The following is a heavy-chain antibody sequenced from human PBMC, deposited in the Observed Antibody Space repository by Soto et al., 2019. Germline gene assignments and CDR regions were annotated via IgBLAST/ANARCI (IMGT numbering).Heavy chain of an antibody. CDR3: ARVRAELGYCSGGSCLPYHHGMDV. J-gene: IGHJ6*02. CDR1: GGSIGSSSYS. Sequence: PSETLSLTCTVSGGSIGSSSYSWSWVRQPPGKGLEWIATIYYTGNTYYNPSLMSRLTISVDTSKNHFSLKVNSVTAADMGVYYCARVRAELGYCSGGSCLPYHHGMDVWGQGTTVTVSS. V-gene: IGHV4-39*02. D-gene: IGHD2-15*01. CDR2: IYYTGNT.